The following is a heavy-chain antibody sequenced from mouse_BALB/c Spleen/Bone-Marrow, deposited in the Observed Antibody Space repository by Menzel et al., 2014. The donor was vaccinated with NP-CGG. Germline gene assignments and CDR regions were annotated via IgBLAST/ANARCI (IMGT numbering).Heavy chain of an antibody. CDR1: GFNIKETY. Sequence: VQLKQSGAELVKTGATVKFSCTASGFNIKETYMHWVKQRPEQGLEWIGRIDPANGNTKYDPKFQGKATITADTSSNTAYLQLSSLTSENTAVYYCASYMYGWSFDVWGDGITVTVA. V-gene: IGHV14-3*02. CDR3: ASYMYGWSFDV. J-gene: IGHJ1*01. CDR2: IDPANGNT. D-gene: IGHD2-14*01.